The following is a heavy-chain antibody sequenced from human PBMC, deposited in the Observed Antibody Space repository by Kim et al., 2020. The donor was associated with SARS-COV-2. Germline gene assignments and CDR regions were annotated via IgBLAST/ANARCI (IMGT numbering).Heavy chain of an antibody. J-gene: IGHJ5*02. CDR3: AHRLYSGSYHKIGNWFDP. CDR1: GFSLSTSGVG. V-gene: IGHV2-5*02. CDR2: IYWDDDK. D-gene: IGHD1-26*01. Sequence: SGPTLVNPTQTLTLTCTFSGFSLSTSGVGVGWIRQPPGKALEWLALIYWDDDKRYSPSLKSRLTITKDTSKNQVVLTMTNMDPVDTAPYYCAHRLYSGSYHKIGNWFDPWGQGTLVTVSS.